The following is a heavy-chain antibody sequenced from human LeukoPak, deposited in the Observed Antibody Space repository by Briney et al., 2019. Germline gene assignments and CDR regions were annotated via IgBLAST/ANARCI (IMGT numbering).Heavy chain of an antibody. CDR3: AKAWDYGDRGEIDY. V-gene: IGHV1-18*01. CDR2: VSTYNGDA. CDR1: GYTFANYA. J-gene: IGHJ4*02. Sequence: ASVKVSCKASGYTFANYAINWVRQAPGHGLEWMGWVSTYNGDAKYAQSVQGRVTLTTDTSTTTAHMELRSLTSDDTAVNYCAKAWDYGDRGEIDYWGQGTLVIVSS. D-gene: IGHD4-17*01.